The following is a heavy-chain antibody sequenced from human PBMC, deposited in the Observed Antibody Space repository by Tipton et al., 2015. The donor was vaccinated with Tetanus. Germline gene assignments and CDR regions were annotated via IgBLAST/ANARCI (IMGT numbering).Heavy chain of an antibody. V-gene: IGHV5-51*01. CDR3: ARRRSAVLGGSYHWYFYL. D-gene: IGHD2-15*01. CDR1: GYNFNLYW. Sequence: QSGPEVKKPGESLKISCQGSGYNFNLYWIAWVRQMPGKGLEYMGIIYPGDSDTRYSPSFQGQVTISSDKSISPAYVQWGRLQASDTAIYYCARRRSAVLGGSYHWYFYLWGRGTLVIVSS. CDR2: IYPGDSDT. J-gene: IGHJ2*01.